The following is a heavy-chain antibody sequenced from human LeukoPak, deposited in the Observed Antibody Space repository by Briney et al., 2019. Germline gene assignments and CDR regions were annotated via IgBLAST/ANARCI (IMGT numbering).Heavy chain of an antibody. CDR1: GGSFSGYY. CDR2: INHSGST. J-gene: IGHJ4*02. Sequence: PSETLSLTCAVHGGSFSGYYWSWIRQPPGKGLEWIGEINHSGSTNYNPSLKSRVTISVDASKNQFSLKLSAVTAADTAVYYCARVGYCSSTSCYVGDYWGQGTLVTVSS. CDR3: ARVGYCSSTSCYVGDY. D-gene: IGHD2-2*01. V-gene: IGHV4-34*01.